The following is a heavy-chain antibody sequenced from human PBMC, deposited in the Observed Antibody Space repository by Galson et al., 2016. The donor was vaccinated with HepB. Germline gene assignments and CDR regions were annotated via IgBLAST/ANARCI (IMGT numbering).Heavy chain of an antibody. D-gene: IGHD6-13*01. CDR2: IYYSGST. V-gene: IGHV4-31*03. Sequence: TLSLTCTVSGGSISSGTYYWSWIRQHPGKGLEWIGYIYYSGSTYYNPPLKSRVTISVDTSENQFSLKLSSVTAADTAVYYCARLSWGGNWFDPWGQGTLVTVSS. CDR3: ARLSWGGNWFDP. CDR1: GGSISSGTYY. J-gene: IGHJ5*02.